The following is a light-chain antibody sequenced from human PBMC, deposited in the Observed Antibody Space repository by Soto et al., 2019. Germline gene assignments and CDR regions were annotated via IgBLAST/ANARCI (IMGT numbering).Light chain of an antibody. CDR1: QRVLYSSNNKNY. Sequence: DIVMTQSPDSLAVSLGERTTINCESSQRVLYSSNNKNYLAWYQQPKGKTPKMLIYWASTRESGVPDRFSGSGSGTDCTLPISRLQAEDVEVYYCQQYYSNPWTLGQGTEVDI. CDR2: WAS. CDR3: QQYYSNPWT. V-gene: IGKV4-1*01. J-gene: IGKJ1*01.